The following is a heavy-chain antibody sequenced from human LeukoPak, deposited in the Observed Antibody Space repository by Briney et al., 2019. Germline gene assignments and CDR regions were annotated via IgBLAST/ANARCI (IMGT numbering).Heavy chain of an antibody. CDR3: ARDHGYCSSTSCYFWFDP. Sequence: SETLSLTCAVYGGSFSGYYWSWIRQPPGKGLEWVGYIYYSGSTNYNPSLKSRVTISVDTSKNQFSLKLSSVTAADTAVYYCARDHGYCSSTSCYFWFDPWGQGTLVTVSS. J-gene: IGHJ5*02. CDR1: GGSFSGYY. V-gene: IGHV4-59*12. CDR2: IYYSGST. D-gene: IGHD2-2*01.